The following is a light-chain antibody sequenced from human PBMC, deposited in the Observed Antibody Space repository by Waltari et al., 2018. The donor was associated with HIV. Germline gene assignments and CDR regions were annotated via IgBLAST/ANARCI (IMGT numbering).Light chain of an antibody. CDR1: QSVSST. J-gene: IGKJ1*01. CDR2: GAS. Sequence: EILMTQSPATLSVSPGERATLPCRASQSVSSTLAWYQQKPGQAPRLLIYGASTRATGIPARFSGSGSGTEFTLTISSLQSEDFAVYYCQQYNNWPPWTFGQGTKVEIK. V-gene: IGKV3-15*01. CDR3: QQYNNWPPWT.